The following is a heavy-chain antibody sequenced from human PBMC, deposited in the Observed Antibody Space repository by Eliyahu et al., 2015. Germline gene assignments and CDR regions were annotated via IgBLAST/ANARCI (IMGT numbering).Heavy chain of an antibody. Sequence: QVTLRESGPALVKPTQTLTLTCTFXGFSLSTSGMCVSWIRQPPGKALEWLALIDWDDDKYYSTSLKTRLTISKDTSKNQVVLTMTNMDPVDTATYYCARIPHAPNYYGSGLDYYYYGMDVWGQGTTVTVSS. CDR3: ARIPHAPNYYGSGLDYYYYGMDV. CDR1: GFSLSTSGMC. CDR2: IDWDDDK. D-gene: IGHD3-10*01. V-gene: IGHV2-70*01. J-gene: IGHJ6*02.